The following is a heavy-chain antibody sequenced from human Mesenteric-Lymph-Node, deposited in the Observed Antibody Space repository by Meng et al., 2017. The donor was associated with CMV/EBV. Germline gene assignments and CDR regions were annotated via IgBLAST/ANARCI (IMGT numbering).Heavy chain of an antibody. Sequence: GESLKIPCAASGFIFDYYTMHWVRQAPGKGLEWVSLISWDGGSTYYADSVKGRFTISRDNSKNSLYLQMNSLGTEDTALYYCAKDQYCSSTSCYIQFGYYYYYYGMDVWGQGTTVTVSS. CDR3: AKDQYCSSTSCYIQFGYYYYYYGMDV. CDR1: GFIFDYYT. CDR2: ISWDGGST. V-gene: IGHV3-43*01. D-gene: IGHD2-2*02. J-gene: IGHJ6*02.